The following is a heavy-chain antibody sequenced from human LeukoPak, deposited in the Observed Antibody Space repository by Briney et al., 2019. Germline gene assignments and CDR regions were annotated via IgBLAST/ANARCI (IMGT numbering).Heavy chain of an antibody. V-gene: IGHV3-23*01. D-gene: IGHD3-3*01. Sequence: PGGSLRLSCAASGFTFSRYYMHWVRQAPGKGLVWVSAISGSGGSTYYADSVKGRFTISRDNSKSTLYLQMNSLRAEDTAVYYCAKDRVGGIVLRFLEWFDYWGQGTLVTVSS. CDR1: GFTFSRYY. CDR3: AKDRVGGIVLRFLEWFDY. J-gene: IGHJ4*02. CDR2: ISGSGGST.